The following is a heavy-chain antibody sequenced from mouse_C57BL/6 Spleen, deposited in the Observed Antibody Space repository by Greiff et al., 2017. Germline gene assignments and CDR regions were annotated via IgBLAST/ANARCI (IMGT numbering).Heavy chain of an antibody. CDR3: ARWYCGLDY. D-gene: IGHD1-1*02. CDR2: IDPSDSET. J-gene: IGHJ2*01. Sequence: QVQLKQPGAELVRPGSSVKLSCKASGYTFTSYWMHWVKQRPIQGLEWIGNIDPSDSETHYNQKFKDKATLTVDKSSSTAYMQHSSLTSEDSAVYYCARWYCGLDYWGQGTTLTVSS. V-gene: IGHV1-52*01. CDR1: GYTFTSYW.